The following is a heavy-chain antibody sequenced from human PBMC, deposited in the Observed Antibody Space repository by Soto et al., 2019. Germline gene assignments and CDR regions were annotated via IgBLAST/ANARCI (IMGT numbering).Heavy chain of an antibody. CDR2: ISYDGSNK. Sequence: QVQLVESGGGVVQPGRSLRLSCAASGFTFSSYAMHWVRQAPGKGLEWVAVISYDGSNKYYADSVKGRFTISRDNSKNTLYLQMNSLRAEDTAVYYCARAPRDLIAVAGNNPRSYWGQGTLVTVSS. J-gene: IGHJ4*02. CDR1: GFTFSSYA. CDR3: ARAPRDLIAVAGNNPRSY. V-gene: IGHV3-30-3*01. D-gene: IGHD6-19*01.